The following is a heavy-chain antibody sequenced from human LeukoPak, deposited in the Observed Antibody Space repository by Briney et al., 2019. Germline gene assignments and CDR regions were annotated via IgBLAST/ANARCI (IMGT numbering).Heavy chain of an antibody. CDR3: ARGYSSGWYYFDY. CDR1: GFSFSDYS. CDR2: ISSSSSYI. J-gene: IGHJ4*02. D-gene: IGHD6-19*01. V-gene: IGHV3-21*01. Sequence: GGSLRLSCAASGFSFSDYSMNWVRQAPGKGLEGVSFISSSSSYIYYADSVKGRFTISRDNAKNSLYLQMNSLRADDTAVYYCARGYSSGWYYFDYWGQGTLVTVSS.